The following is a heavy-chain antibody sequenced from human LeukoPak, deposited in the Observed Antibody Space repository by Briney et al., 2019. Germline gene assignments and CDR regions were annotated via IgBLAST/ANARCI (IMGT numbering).Heavy chain of an antibody. D-gene: IGHD2-15*01. V-gene: IGHV4-59*10. CDR3: AGVLYPGNWLDP. J-gene: IGHJ5*02. Sequence: SETLSLTCAVYGGSFSGYYWSWIRQPAGKGLEWIGRIYTSGSTNYNPSLNSRVTISLDTSRNHLSLKLTSVTAADTAVYYCAGVLYPGNWLDPWGQGTLVTVSS. CDR2: IYTSGST. CDR1: GGSFSGYY.